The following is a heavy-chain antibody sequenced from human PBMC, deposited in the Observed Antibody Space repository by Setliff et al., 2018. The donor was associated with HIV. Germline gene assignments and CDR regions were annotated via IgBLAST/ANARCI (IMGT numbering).Heavy chain of an antibody. Sequence: SETLSLTCAVSGASISSSNWWSWVRQPPGKGLEWIGEIYHTGSTSYNPSLKSRVTISVDKPKNQFSLRLSSVTAADTAVYYCARGVTVFRGVINPPLLTDWGQGAQVTVSS. CDR2: IYHTGST. CDR3: ARGVTVFRGVINPPLLTD. J-gene: IGHJ4*02. CDR1: GASISSSNW. V-gene: IGHV4-4*02. D-gene: IGHD3-10*01.